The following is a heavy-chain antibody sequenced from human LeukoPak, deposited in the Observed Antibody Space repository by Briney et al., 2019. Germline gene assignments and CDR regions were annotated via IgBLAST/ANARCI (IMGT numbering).Heavy chain of an antibody. CDR1: GFSFSSYG. CDR3: AKIHDLGVTTGYFDN. Sequence: GGSLRLSCAASGFSFSSYGMHWVRQAPGKGPEWVALISYEGASIYYADSVKGRFTISRDNSKNTLTLRMNNLRTEDTAVYFCAKIHDLGVTTGYFDNWGQGTLVTVSS. J-gene: IGHJ4*02. CDR2: ISYEGASI. D-gene: IGHD4-17*01. V-gene: IGHV3-30*18.